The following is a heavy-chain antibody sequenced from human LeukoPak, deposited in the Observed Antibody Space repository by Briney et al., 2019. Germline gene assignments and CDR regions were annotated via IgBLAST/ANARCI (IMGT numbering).Heavy chain of an antibody. Sequence: GGGLLLSSSASWVVFIYNNMKCGGRAPGKGGEWVAGIIIYGGNTYYSESVQGGFIISRDNSRKKMYLQIHSLRAEDTAVYYCASDRSCYYMNLESWGQGTLVTVSS. CDR1: WVVFIYNN. CDR3: ASDRSCYYMNLES. V-gene: IGHV3-23*01. D-gene: IGHD3-3*01. J-gene: IGHJ4*02. CDR2: IIIYGGNT.